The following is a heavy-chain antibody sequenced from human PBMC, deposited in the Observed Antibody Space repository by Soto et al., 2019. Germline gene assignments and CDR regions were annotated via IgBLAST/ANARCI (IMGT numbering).Heavy chain of an antibody. D-gene: IGHD3-10*01. CDR2: IYNSGST. Sequence: QLQLQESGSGLVKPSQTLSLSCGVSGGSMSTGGSAWSWLRQPPGKGLEWIGYIYNSGSTFYNPSLQSRVTISIDTANNRLSLNLTSVTAADSAIYYCARVGSLRWSDPWGQGILVTVSS. CDR3: ARVGSLRWSDP. CDR1: GGSMSTGGSA. J-gene: IGHJ5*02. V-gene: IGHV4-30-2*01.